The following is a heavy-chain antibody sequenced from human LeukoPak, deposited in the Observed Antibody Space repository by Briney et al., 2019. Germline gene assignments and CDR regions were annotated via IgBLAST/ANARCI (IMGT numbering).Heavy chain of an antibody. V-gene: IGHV3-74*01. CDR1: GFTFSSYW. Sequence: GGSLRLSCAAAGFTFSSYWMHWVRQAAGKGLGWVSRIYSDGISTSYADSVEGRFTISRDNAKNSLYRQMNSLRADDTAVYCCARGGGGGSGWYDLFDYWGQGTLVTVSS. D-gene: IGHD6-19*01. J-gene: IGHJ4*02. CDR3: ARGGGGGSGWYDLFDY. CDR2: IYSDGIST.